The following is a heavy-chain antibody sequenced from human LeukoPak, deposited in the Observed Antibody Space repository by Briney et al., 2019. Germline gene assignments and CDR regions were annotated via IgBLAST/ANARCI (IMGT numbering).Heavy chain of an antibody. Sequence: SCKASGYTFTSYYMHWVRQAPGKGLEWVAVILNDGSNQYYADSVKGRFTVSRDNSKNTVFLQVNSLRADDTAVYYCARDGVNWGIDLWGQGTLVIVSS. J-gene: IGHJ5*02. CDR3: ARDGVNWGIDL. CDR2: ILNDGSNQ. V-gene: IGHV3-33*01. CDR1: GYTFTSYY. D-gene: IGHD7-27*01.